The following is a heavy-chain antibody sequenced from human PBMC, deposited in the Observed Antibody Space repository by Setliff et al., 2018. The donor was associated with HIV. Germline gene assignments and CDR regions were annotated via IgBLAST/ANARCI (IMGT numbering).Heavy chain of an antibody. J-gene: IGHJ4*02. Sequence: GGSLRLSCAASGFTFSTYGMHWVRQAPGKGLEWVAVIWYDGSNKFYADSVKGRSTISRDNSRDTLNLQINNFDVEDTAIYYCAKDAYDFSNYYGLVDSWGQGTLVTVSS. V-gene: IGHV3-30*02. CDR3: AKDAYDFSNYYGLVDS. CDR1: GFTFSTYG. CDR2: IWYDGSNK. D-gene: IGHD3-22*01.